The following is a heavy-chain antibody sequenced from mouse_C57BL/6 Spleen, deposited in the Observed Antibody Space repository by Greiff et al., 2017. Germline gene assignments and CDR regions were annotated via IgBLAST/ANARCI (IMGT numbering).Heavy chain of an antibody. CDR2: IYPRDGST. CDR1: GYTFTDHT. D-gene: IGHD2-4*01. CDR3: ARGKIYDYPPSYFDY. V-gene: IGHV1-78*01. Sequence: VQLQQSDAELVKPGASVKISCKVSGYTFTDHTIHWMKQRPEQGLEWIGYIYPRDGSTKYNEKFKGKATLTADKSSSTAYMQLNSLTSEDSAVYFCARGKIYDYPPSYFDYWGQGTTLTVSS. J-gene: IGHJ2*01.